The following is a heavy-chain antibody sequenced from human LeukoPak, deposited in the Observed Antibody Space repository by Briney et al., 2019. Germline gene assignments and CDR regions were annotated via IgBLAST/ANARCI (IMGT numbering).Heavy chain of an antibody. D-gene: IGHD3-10*02. CDR1: GGTFSSYA. J-gene: IGHJ4*02. Sequence: SVKVSCKASGGTFSSYATSWVRQAPGQGLEWMGRIIPILGIANYAQKFQGRVTITADKSTSTAYMELSSLRSEDTAVYYCARAPRGDPYVNFDYWGQGTLVTVSS. CDR3: ARAPRGDPYVNFDY. V-gene: IGHV1-69*04. CDR2: IIPILGIA.